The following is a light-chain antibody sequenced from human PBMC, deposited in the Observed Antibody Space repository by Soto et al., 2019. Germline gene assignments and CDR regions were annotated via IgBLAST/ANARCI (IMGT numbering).Light chain of an antibody. J-gene: IGKJ1*01. V-gene: IGKV3-15*01. CDR2: GAS. CDR3: QQYNDWPPT. Sequence: VMTQSPATLSVSPGERATLSCRASQSVRSNFAWYQQKPGQAPRLLIYGASTRATGIPDRFSASGSGTEITFTISSLQAEDFVVYYCQQYNDWPPTFGQGTKVDIK. CDR1: QSVRSN.